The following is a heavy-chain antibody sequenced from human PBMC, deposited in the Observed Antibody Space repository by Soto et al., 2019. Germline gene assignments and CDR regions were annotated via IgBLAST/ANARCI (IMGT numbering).Heavy chain of an antibody. J-gene: IGHJ6*02. CDR3: ARGEDVDTGYYYGMDV. D-gene: IGHD5-18*01. CDR1: GFTFSSYD. Sequence: GGSLRLSCAASGFTFSSYDMHWVRQATGKGLEWVSAIGTAGDTYYPGSVKGRFTISRENAKNSLYLQMNSLRAEDTAVYYCARGEDVDTGYYYGMDVWGQGTTVTVSS. CDR2: IGTAGDT. V-gene: IGHV3-13*01.